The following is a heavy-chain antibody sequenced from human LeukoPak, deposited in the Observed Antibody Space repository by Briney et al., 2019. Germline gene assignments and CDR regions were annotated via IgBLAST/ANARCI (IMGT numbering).Heavy chain of an antibody. D-gene: IGHD1-26*01. V-gene: IGHV3-30*02. CDR2: IRYDGSNK. Sequence: GGSLRLSCAASGFTFRSSGEHWVRQAPGKGLEWVAFIRYDGSNKYYADSVKGRFTISRDNSKNTLYLQMNSLRAEDTAVYYCAKDTTPPKVGLDPWGQGTLVTVSS. J-gene: IGHJ5*02. CDR3: AKDTTPPKVGLDP. CDR1: GFTFRSSG.